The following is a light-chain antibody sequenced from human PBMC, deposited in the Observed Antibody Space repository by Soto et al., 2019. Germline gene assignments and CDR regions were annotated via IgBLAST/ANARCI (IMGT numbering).Light chain of an antibody. V-gene: IGKV3-15*01. CDR3: QQYNNWPQT. CDR1: HSVSSSY. CDR2: GAS. Sequence: EIVLTQAPGTLSFSPGERATLSCRATHSVSSSYLAWYQQKPGQAPRLLIYGASTRATGIPARFSGSGSGTEFTLTISSLQSEDFAVYYCQQYNNWPQTFGQGTKVDI. J-gene: IGKJ1*01.